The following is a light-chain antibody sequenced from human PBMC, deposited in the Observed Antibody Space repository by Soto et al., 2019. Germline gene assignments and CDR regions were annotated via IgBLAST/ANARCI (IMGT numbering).Light chain of an antibody. CDR1: SSDVGGYNY. V-gene: IGLV2-14*01. Sequence: VLTQPASVSGSPGQSITISCTGTSSDVGGYNYVSWYQQHPGKAPKLMIYDVSNRPSGVSNRFSGSKSGNTASLTISGLQAEDEADYYCSSYTSSSLYVFGTGTKLTVL. J-gene: IGLJ1*01. CDR2: DVS. CDR3: SSYTSSSLYV.